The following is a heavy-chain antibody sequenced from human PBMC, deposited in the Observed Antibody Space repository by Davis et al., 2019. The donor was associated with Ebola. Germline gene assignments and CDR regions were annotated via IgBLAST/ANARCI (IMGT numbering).Heavy chain of an antibody. CDR1: GESFSGFY. CDR3: ARHCSSTSCSWFDP. Sequence: SETLSLTCAVYGESFSGFYWSWIRQPPGTGLEWIGEINHSGSIKYNPSLKSRVTISVDTSKNQFSLKLNSVTAADTAVYYCARHCSSTSCSWFDPWGQGTLVTVSS. V-gene: IGHV4-34*01. CDR2: INHSGSI. J-gene: IGHJ5*02. D-gene: IGHD2-2*01.